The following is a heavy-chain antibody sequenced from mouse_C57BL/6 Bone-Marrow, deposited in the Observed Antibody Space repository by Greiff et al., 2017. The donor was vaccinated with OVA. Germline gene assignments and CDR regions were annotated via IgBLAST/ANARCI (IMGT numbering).Heavy chain of an antibody. Sequence: QVQLQQSGAELAKPGASVKLSCKASGYTFTSYWMHWVKQRPGQGLEWIGYINPSSGYTKYNQKFKDKATLTADKSSNTAYMQLSSLTSEDSADDYCARGGVVAPYYFDYWGQGTTRTVSS. J-gene: IGHJ2*01. CDR1: GYTFTSYW. V-gene: IGHV1-7*01. D-gene: IGHD1-1*01. CDR2: INPSSGYT. CDR3: ARGGVVAPYYFDY.